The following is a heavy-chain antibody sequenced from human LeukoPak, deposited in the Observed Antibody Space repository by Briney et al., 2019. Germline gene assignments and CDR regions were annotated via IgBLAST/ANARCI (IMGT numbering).Heavy chain of an antibody. J-gene: IGHJ4*02. CDR2: ISYDGSNK. D-gene: IGHD3-16*01. CDR3: ARTPPGGGAPFDY. V-gene: IGHV3-30-3*01. Sequence: SGGSLRLSCAASGFTFSSYAMSWVRQAPGKGLEGGAVISYDGSNKYYADSVKGRFTISRDNSKNTLYLQMNSLRAEDTAVYYCARTPPGGGAPFDYWGQGTLVTVSS. CDR1: GFTFSSYA.